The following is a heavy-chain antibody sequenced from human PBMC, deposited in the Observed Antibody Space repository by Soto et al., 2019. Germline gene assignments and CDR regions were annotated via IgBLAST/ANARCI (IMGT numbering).Heavy chain of an antibody. J-gene: IGHJ4*02. Sequence: GGSLRLSCAASGFTLRGYSIDWVRQAPGKGLEYVSGISSDGVCTYYANSVKGRFTISRDNSKNTLYLQMNSLRAEDTAVYYCATGPIAVAGSIWGQGTLVTVSS. CDR1: GFTLRGYS. D-gene: IGHD6-19*01. CDR3: ATGPIAVAGSI. CDR2: ISSDGVCT. V-gene: IGHV3-64*04.